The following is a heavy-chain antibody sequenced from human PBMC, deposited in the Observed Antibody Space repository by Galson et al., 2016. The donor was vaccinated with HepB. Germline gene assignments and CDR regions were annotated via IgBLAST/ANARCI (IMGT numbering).Heavy chain of an antibody. V-gene: IGHV4-31*03. D-gene: IGHD2-15*01. CDR1: AGTINIGGYF. CDR3: ARYGSWTGVDY. Sequence: TLSLTCNVSAGTINIGGYFWSWIRQHPGRGLEWIGYISHSGSAYFNPSLKSRSTISLDTSRNQFSLDLRSVTAADTAVYFCARYGSWTGVDYWGQGILVTVSS. CDR2: ISHSGSA. J-gene: IGHJ4*02.